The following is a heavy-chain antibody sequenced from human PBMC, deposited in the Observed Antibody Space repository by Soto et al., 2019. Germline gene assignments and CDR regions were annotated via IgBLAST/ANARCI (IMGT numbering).Heavy chain of an antibody. J-gene: IGHJ6*02. CDR1: SGPDRSHN. Sequence: QVQLQQSGPRLVKPSETLSLTCTVSSGPDRSHNWGWIRQPPGRGLECIGYVYYTGDTAYNPSLRGRVTISADTSTNDISLTLTSVTAADTAVYYCVRQGIDYLHGLVDVWGPGTTVSVSS. CDR3: VRQGIDYLHGLVDV. CDR2: VYYTGDT. D-gene: IGHD4-17*01. V-gene: IGHV4-59*08.